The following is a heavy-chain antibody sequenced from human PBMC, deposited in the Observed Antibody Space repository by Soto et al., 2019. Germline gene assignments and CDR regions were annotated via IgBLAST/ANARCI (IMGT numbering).Heavy chain of an antibody. CDR2: INPSGGST. D-gene: IGHD3-10*01. J-gene: IGHJ3*02. Sequence: ASVKVSCKASGYTFTSYYMHWVRQAPGQGLEWMGIINPSGGSTSYAQKFQGRVTMTRDTSTSTVYMELSSLRSEDTAVYYCARGLIWFGELFLNAFDIWGQGTMVTVSS. V-gene: IGHV1-46*01. CDR1: GYTFTSYY. CDR3: ARGLIWFGELFLNAFDI.